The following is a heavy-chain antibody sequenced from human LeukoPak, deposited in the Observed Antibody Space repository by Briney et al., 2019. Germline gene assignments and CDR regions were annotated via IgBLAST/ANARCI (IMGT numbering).Heavy chain of an antibody. CDR3: VRARYSADSYYFDY. J-gene: IGHJ4*02. CDR2: VKQDESEK. Sequence: GGSLRLSCAASGFTFNTYTMNWVRQAPGKGLEWVASVKQDESEKYYVDSVKGRFTISRDKAKNSLYLQMNSLRAEDTAVYYCVRARYSADSYYFDYWGQGTLVTVSS. D-gene: IGHD5-18*01. CDR1: GFTFNTYT. V-gene: IGHV3-7*03.